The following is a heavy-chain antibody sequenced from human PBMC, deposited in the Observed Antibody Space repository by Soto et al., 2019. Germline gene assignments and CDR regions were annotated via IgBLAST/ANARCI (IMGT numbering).Heavy chain of an antibody. CDR1: GGTFSSYA. V-gene: IGHV1-69*06. J-gene: IGHJ6*02. D-gene: IGHD5-12*01. Sequence: GASVKVSCKAPGGTFSSYAISWVRQAPGQGLEWMGGIIPIFGTANYAQKFQGRVTITADKSTSTAYMELSSLRSEDTAVYYCASADVDIVATNYYYGMDVWGQGTTVTVSS. CDR2: IIPIFGTA. CDR3: ASADVDIVATNYYYGMDV.